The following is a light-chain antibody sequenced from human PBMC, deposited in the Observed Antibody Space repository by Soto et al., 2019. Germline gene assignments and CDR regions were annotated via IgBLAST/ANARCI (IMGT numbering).Light chain of an antibody. CDR3: SSKRTTASLV. V-gene: IGLV2-14*01. J-gene: IGLJ1*01. Sequence: QSVLTQPASVSGSPGQTLTLACPGTSSDVGAYHYVSWYQQHPGKAPKLMIYEVSNRPSGVSDRFSGSKSRNTASLTISVLQAADEAHYYCSSKRTTASLVVGTGTKV. CDR1: SSDVGAYHY. CDR2: EVS.